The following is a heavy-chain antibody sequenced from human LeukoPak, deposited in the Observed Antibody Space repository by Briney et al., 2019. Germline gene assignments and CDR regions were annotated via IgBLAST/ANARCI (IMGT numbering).Heavy chain of an antibody. V-gene: IGHV3-9*01. Sequence: GGSLRLSCAASGFTFDDYAMHWVRQAPGKGLEWVSGISWNSGSIGYADSVKGRFTISRDNAKNSLYLQMNSLRAEDTALYYCARIAAPGPSFDYWGQGTLVTVSS. CDR3: ARIAAPGPSFDY. J-gene: IGHJ4*02. CDR2: ISWNSGSI. CDR1: GFTFDDYA. D-gene: IGHD6-13*01.